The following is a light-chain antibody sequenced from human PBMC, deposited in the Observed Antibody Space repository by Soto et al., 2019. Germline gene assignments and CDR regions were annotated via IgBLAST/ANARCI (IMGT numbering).Light chain of an antibody. CDR3: LQRTDWPPVYT. CDR1: QSVSSF. J-gene: IGKJ2*01. V-gene: IGKV3-11*01. Sequence: EIVLTQSPVTLSLSPGERATLSCRASQSVSSFMAWYQQKPGQPPRLLIYDVSHRAAGIPARFSGSGSGTDFTLTINSLEPEDFAVYHCLQRTDWPPVYTFGQGTKLEIK. CDR2: DVS.